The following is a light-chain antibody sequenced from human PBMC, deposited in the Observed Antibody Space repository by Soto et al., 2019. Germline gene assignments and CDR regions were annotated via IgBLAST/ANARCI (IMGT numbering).Light chain of an antibody. V-gene: IGKV1-9*01. CDR3: QQLNGYALS. CDR1: QGISSY. J-gene: IGKJ4*01. Sequence: IPLTQSPSSLSASVGDRVTITCRASQGISSYLAWYQQKPGKAPKLLIYAASTLQSGAASRFSSSGSGTDFPLTISGLEAEDFATYCSQQLNGYALSFGGGTKVEIQ. CDR2: AAS.